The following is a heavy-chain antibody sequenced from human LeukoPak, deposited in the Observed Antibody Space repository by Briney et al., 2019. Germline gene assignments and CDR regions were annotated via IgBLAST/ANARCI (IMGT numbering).Heavy chain of an antibody. CDR2: INPSGGST. CDR3: TRGLNSCNWFDP. V-gene: IGHV1-46*03. J-gene: IGHJ5*02. CDR1: GYTFTSYY. Sequence: ASVKVSCKASGYTFTSYYMHWVRQAPGQGLEWMGIINPSGGSTTYAQRFQGRVTMTRDTSTSTVYMELSSLRSEDTAVYYCTRGLNSCNWFDPWGQGTLVTVSS. D-gene: IGHD3/OR15-3a*01.